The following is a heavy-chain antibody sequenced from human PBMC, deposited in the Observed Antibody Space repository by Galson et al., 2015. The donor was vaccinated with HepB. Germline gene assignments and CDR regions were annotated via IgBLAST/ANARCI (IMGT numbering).Heavy chain of an antibody. CDR2: IHSNGKT. D-gene: IGHD3-10*01. CDR3: AKSPGSGSYLDY. V-gene: IGHV3-66*01. J-gene: IGHJ4*02. Sequence: SLRLSCAASGFNVSQNYMTWVRQAPGKGLKWVSTIHSNGKTYYADSVKGRFTISRDDAKNTVFLQMNSLRAEATAVYYCAKSPGSGSYLDYWGQGSLVIVSS. CDR1: GFNVSQNY.